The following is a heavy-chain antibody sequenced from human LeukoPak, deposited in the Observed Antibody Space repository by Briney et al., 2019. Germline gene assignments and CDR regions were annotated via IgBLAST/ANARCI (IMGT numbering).Heavy chain of an antibody. CDR1: GDSIINYY. Sequence: SETLSLTCTVSGDSIINYYWSWIRQSPGKGLEWIGYIYYSGSTKYNPSLKSRVTISVDTSKNQFSLKLSSVTAADTAVYYCTRHRGSGSPYFDYWGQGTLVTVSS. D-gene: IGHD3-10*01. V-gene: IGHV4-59*08. CDR2: IYYSGST. J-gene: IGHJ4*02. CDR3: TRHRGSGSPYFDY.